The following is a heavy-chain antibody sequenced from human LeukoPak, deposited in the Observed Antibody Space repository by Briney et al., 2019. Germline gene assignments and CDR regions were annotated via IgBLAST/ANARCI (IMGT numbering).Heavy chain of an antibody. CDR2: IYPGDSDT. V-gene: IGHV5-51*01. J-gene: IGHJ4*02. Sequence: GESLKISCQGSGYSFTSYWIGWARQMPGKGLEWMGIIYPGDSDTRYSPSFQGQVTISADKSISTAYLQWSSLKASDTAMYYCASTSKGSYYDSSGYYYYWGQGTLVTVSS. CDR1: GYSFTSYW. D-gene: IGHD3-22*01. CDR3: ASTSKGSYYDSSGYYYY.